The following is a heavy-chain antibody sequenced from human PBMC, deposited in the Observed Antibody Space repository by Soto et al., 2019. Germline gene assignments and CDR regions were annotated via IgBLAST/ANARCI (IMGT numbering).Heavy chain of an antibody. CDR2: INAGDDNT. J-gene: IGHJ4*02. D-gene: IGHD3-22*01. CDR1: GYTFTNYV. Sequence: ASVKVSCKASGYTFTNYVMHWVRQAPGQRLEWMGSINAGDDNTKYSQKFQGRVTITTDTSASTAYMELSSLRSEDTAVYYCAGESGYSLDYWGQGTLVTVSS. V-gene: IGHV1-3*01. CDR3: AGESGYSLDY.